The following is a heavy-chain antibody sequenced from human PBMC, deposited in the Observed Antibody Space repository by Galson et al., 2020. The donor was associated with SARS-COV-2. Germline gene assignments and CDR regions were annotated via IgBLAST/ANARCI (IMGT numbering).Heavy chain of an antibody. J-gene: IGHJ6*02. CDR1: GHTFNSYN. CDR2: NSGYNGNT. CDR3: ATNSITITSDYYYVLDV. D-gene: IGHD2-2*01. V-gene: IGHV1-18*01. Sequence: ASVKVSCKTSGHTFNSYNINWVRQAPAQGLEWMGWNSGYNGNTKYAQNPQGRVTMTTDASTNTAYMELRSLRSDDTAIYYCATNSITITSDYYYVLDVWGPGTTVTVSS.